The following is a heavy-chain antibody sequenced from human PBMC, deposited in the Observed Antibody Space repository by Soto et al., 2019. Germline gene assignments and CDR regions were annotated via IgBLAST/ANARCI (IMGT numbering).Heavy chain of an antibody. CDR1: GGTFNFYT. V-gene: IGHV1-69*02. J-gene: IGHJ4*02. CDR3: ATSYGSGSTHFDS. Sequence: QVQLVQSGAEVMKPGSSVRVSCTTSGGTFNFYTINWVRQAPGQGLEWVGRVNPIVGMSNSAQKFQGRVTITADKSTNIAYMDLTRLKSEDTAVYYCATSYGSGSTHFDSWGQVTLVTVSS. D-gene: IGHD3-10*01. CDR2: VNPIVGMS.